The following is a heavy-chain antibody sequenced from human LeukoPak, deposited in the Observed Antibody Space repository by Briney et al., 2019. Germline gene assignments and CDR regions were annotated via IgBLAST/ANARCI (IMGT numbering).Heavy chain of an antibody. J-gene: IGHJ4*02. CDR2: ISYDGSNK. V-gene: IGHV3-30*18. CDR1: GFPFSSYW. Sequence: GGSLRLSCVASGFPFSSYWMTWVRQAPGKGLEWVAVISYDGSNKYYADSVKGRFTISRDNSKNTLYLQMNSLRAEDTAVYYCAKGLNYYDSSGYYRAGVGFDYWGQGTLVTVSS. D-gene: IGHD3-22*01. CDR3: AKGLNYYDSSGYYRAGVGFDY.